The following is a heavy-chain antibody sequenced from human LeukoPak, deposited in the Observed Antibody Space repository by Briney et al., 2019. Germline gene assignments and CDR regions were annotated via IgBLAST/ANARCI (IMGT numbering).Heavy chain of an antibody. V-gene: IGHV3-72*01. J-gene: IGHJ3*01. CDR2: SRNKANGYST. D-gene: IGHD5-24*01. CDR1: GFTFSDHY. Sequence: GGSLRLSCAASGFTFSDHYMDWVRQAPGKGLEWVGRSRNKANGYSTAYAASAKGRFTVPRDESRNSLYLQINSLTTEDTAVYYCVRGFNSFDVWGQGTMVTVSS. CDR3: VRGFNSFDV.